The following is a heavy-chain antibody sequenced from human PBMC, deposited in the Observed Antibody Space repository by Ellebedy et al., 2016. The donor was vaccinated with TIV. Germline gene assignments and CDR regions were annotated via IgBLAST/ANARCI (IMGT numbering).Heavy chain of an antibody. CDR3: ARHVEMEWLLYPVYGMDV. CDR2: VMHSGRT. J-gene: IGHJ6*02. CDR1: GASLNGYS. Sequence: SQTLSLTCGVYGASLNGYSWNWIRQSPGKGLEWIGEVMHSGRTNYNRSLKSRFTISSDTSLNDFSLKLRSMTAADTAVYYCARHVEMEWLLYPVYGMDVWGQGTMVTVSS. V-gene: IGHV4-34*12. D-gene: IGHD3-3*01.